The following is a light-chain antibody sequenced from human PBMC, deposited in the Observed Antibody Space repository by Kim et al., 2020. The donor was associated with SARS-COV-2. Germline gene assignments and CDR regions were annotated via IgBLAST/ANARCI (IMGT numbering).Light chain of an antibody. Sequence: EIVLTQSPGTLSLSPGERATLSCRASQSVSSDYLAWYQQKPGQAPRLLIYGVSARATGIPDRFSGSGSGTDFTLTISRLEPEDSAVYYCQQYSNSPRTFGQGTKVDIK. V-gene: IGKV3-20*01. J-gene: IGKJ1*01. CDR2: GVS. CDR1: QSVSSDY. CDR3: QQYSNSPRT.